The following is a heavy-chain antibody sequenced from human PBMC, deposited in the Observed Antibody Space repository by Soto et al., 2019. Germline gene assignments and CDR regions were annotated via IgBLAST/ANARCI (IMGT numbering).Heavy chain of an antibody. CDR2: ISRSSTSI. CDR3: ATWSSPRPQCDYFEY. Sequence: QVQLVESGGGLVKPGGSLRLSCAASGFTFSDYYMSWVRQAPGEGLEWVSYISRSSTSIYYTDSVKGRFTISRDDAKKSLYLQINSLRAEDTAVYFCATWSSPRPQCDYFEYWGQGALVTVSS. CDR1: GFTFSDYY. V-gene: IGHV3-11*01. D-gene: IGHD3-3*01. J-gene: IGHJ4*02.